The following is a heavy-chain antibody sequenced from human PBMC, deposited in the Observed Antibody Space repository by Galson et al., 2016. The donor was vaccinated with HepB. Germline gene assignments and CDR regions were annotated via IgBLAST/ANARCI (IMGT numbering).Heavy chain of an antibody. D-gene: IGHD3-9*01. CDR3: ARDLLFESSFDWFGLDK. V-gene: IGHV3-30*03. CDR2: MSFDGKNQ. CDR1: GFPFRSYG. Sequence: SLRLSCAASGFPFRSYGMHWVRQFPGKGLEWVAVMSFDGKNQDYADSVKGRFTISRDNSKDTLYLHMNSLRPEDTAVYYCARDLLFESSFDWFGLDKWGQGTLVTVSS. J-gene: IGHJ4*02.